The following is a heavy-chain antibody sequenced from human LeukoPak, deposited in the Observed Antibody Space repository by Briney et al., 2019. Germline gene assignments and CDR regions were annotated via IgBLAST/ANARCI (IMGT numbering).Heavy chain of an antibody. CDR3: ARGDFCSKSNCYLRPMDV. CDR2: VYYSGST. CDR1: GGSISDYY. V-gene: IGHV4-59*01. J-gene: IGHJ6*03. Sequence: SETLSLTCTVSGGSISDYYWNWIRQPPGKGLEWIGYVYYSGSTTYNPSLKSRVTMSVDTAKNQFSLKLRSVTAADTAVYFCARGDFCSKSNCYLRPMDVWGKGTTVTVSS. D-gene: IGHD3-3*01.